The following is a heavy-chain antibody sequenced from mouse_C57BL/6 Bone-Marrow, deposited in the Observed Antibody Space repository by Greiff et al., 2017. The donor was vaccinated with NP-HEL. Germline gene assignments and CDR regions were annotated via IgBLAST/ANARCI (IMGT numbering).Heavy chain of an antibody. J-gene: IGHJ4*01. CDR2: IYPRSGNT. V-gene: IGHV1-81*01. D-gene: IGHD2-4*01. CDR3: ASGDDYVLYAMDY. Sequence: QVQLQQSGAELARPGASVKLSCKASGYTFTSYGISWVKQRTGQGLEWIGEIYPRSGNTYYNEKFKGKATLTADKSSSTAYMELRSLTSEDSAVYFCASGDDYVLYAMDYWGQGTSVTVSS. CDR1: GYTFTSYG.